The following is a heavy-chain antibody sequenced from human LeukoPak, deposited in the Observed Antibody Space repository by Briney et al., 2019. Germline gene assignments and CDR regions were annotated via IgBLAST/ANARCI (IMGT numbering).Heavy chain of an antibody. CDR1: GCTFTGYY. V-gene: IGHV1-2*02. CDR2: INPNSGGT. Sequence: ASVKVSCKASGCTFTGYYMHWVRQAPGQGLEWMGWINPNSGGTNYAQKFQGRVTMTRDTSISTAYMELSRLRSDDTAVYYCARESDYVWGSYNWFDPWGQGTLVTVSS. D-gene: IGHD3-16*01. J-gene: IGHJ5*02. CDR3: ARESDYVWGSYNWFDP.